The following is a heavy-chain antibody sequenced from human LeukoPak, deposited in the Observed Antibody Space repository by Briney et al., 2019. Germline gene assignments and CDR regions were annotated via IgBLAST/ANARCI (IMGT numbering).Heavy chain of an antibody. V-gene: IGHV3-20*04. CDR1: GFIFDDYG. D-gene: IGHD5-18*01. CDR3: ARHLSGVSGYTYGRGIDY. J-gene: IGHJ4*02. Sequence: GGSLRLSCEASGFIFDDYGMSWVRQAPGKGLEWVSGINWNGGRTGYADSVNGRFTISRDTAKTSLYLQMNSLRVEDTAVYYCARHLSGVSGYTYGRGIDYWGQGTLVTVSS. CDR2: INWNGGRT.